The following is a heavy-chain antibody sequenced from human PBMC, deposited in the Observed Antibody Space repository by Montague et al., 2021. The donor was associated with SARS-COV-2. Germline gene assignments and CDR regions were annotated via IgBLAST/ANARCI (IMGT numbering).Heavy chain of an antibody. J-gene: IGHJ4*02. D-gene: IGHD5-18*01. V-gene: IGHV4-39*01. CDR3: ARREYSYGWGD. CDR1: GGPISGSSDD. Sequence: SETLSLTCTVTGGPISGSSDDWGWIRQSAGKGLEWIASVDYSGNTYYXSSLKSRLTISVDTSKNQFSLKLNSVTAADTALYYCARREYSYGWGDWGQGTLVTVSS. CDR2: VDYSGNT.